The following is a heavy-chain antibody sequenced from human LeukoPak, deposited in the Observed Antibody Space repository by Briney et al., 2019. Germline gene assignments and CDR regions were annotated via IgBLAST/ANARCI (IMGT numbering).Heavy chain of an antibody. CDR1: GAPISSSY. V-gene: IGHV4-59*01. CDR2: IHYNGNT. J-gene: IGHJ5*02. CDR3: TRGSTGRFDP. D-gene: IGHD2-2*01. Sequence: PSETLSLTCSVSGAPISSSYWSWIRQPPGKGLEWIACIHYNGNTNYNPSLKSRVTLSLDTSKNQLSLKLSSVTAADTAVYYCTRGSTGRFDPWGQGTLVTVSS.